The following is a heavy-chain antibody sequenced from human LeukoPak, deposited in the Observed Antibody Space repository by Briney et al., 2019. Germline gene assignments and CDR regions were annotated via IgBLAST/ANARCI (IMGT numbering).Heavy chain of an antibody. CDR2: IYYSGST. D-gene: IGHD2-2*02. V-gene: IGHV4-59*01. Sequence: PSETLSLTCTVSGGSISSYYWSWIRQPPGKGLEWIGYIYYSGSTNYNPSLKSRVTISVDTSKNQFSLKLSSVTAADTAVYYCARLHRVPAAIVGCYYYGMDVWGQGTTVTVSS. J-gene: IGHJ6*02. CDR3: ARLHRVPAAIVGCYYYGMDV. CDR1: GGSISSYY.